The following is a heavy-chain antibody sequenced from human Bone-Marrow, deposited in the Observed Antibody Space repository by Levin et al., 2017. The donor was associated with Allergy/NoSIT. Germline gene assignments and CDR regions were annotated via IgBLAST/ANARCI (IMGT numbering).Heavy chain of an antibody. J-gene: IGHJ4*02. CDR2: ISSTGTTI. D-gene: IGHD6-25*01. CDR1: GFTFIDYY. Sequence: GGSLRLSCAVSGFTFIDYYMSWIHQAPGKGLEWISYISSTGTTIIYADSVKGRFTISRDNAENLMYLQMNSLRVEDTAVYYCARAARTSGHFDFWGQGTLVSVSS. CDR3: ARAARTSGHFDF. V-gene: IGHV3-11*01.